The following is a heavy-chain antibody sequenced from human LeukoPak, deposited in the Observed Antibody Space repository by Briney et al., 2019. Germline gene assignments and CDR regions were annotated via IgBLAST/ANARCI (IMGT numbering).Heavy chain of an antibody. V-gene: IGHV3-30*04. CDR3: AKGGFVLMVYATNDFDY. CDR2: ISYDGSNK. D-gene: IGHD2-8*01. Sequence: GGSLRLSCAASGFTFSSYAMHWVRQAPGKGLEWVAVISYDGSNKYYADSVKGRFTISRDNSKNTLYLQMNSLRAEDTAVYYCAKGGFVLMVYATNDFDYWGQGTLVTVSS. J-gene: IGHJ4*02. CDR1: GFTFSSYA.